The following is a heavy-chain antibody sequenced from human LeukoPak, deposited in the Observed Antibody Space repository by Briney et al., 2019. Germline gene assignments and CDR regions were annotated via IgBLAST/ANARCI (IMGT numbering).Heavy chain of an antibody. Sequence: GGSLRLSCAASGFTFSSYGMHWVRQAPSKGLEWVGVISYDGSNKYYADSVKGRFTISRDNSKNTLYLQMNSLRAEDTAVYYCLRGVSGEYYYGMDVWGQGTTVLVSS. CDR2: ISYDGSNK. J-gene: IGHJ6*02. D-gene: IGHD3-10*01. CDR1: GFTFSSYG. V-gene: IGHV3-30*03. CDR3: LRGVSGEYYYGMDV.